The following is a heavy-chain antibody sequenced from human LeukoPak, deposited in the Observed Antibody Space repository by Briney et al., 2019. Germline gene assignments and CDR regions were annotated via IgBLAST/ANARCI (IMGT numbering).Heavy chain of an antibody. CDR3: AREPPDYYYYGMDV. J-gene: IGHJ6*04. CDR1: GFTVSSNY. V-gene: IGHV3-53*01. CDR2: IYSGGST. Sequence: GGSLRLSCAASGFTVSSNYMSWVRQAPGKGLEWVSVIYSGGSTYYADSVKGRFTISRDNSKNTLYLQMNSLRAEDTAVYYCAREPPDYYYYGMDVWGKGTTVTVSS.